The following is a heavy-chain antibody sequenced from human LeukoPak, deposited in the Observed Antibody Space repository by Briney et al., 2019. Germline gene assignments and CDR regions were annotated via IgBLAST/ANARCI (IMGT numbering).Heavy chain of an antibody. D-gene: IGHD3-22*01. Sequence: GGSLRLSCAASGFTFSSYGMHWVRQAPGKGLEWVAFIRYDGSNEYYANSVKGRFTISRDNSKNTLYLQMNSLRPEDTAAYYCAKDQRITMIVVVTPFDDWGQGTLVTVSS. V-gene: IGHV3-30*02. J-gene: IGHJ4*02. CDR3: AKDQRITMIVVVTPFDD. CDR1: GFTFSSYG. CDR2: IRYDGSNE.